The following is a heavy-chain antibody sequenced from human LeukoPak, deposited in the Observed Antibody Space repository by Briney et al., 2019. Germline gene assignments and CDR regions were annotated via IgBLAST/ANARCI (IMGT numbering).Heavy chain of an antibody. CDR3: ARSTVAAPKRWVC. J-gene: IGHJ4*02. CDR2: MNPNSGNT. D-gene: IGHD2-15*01. Sequence: ASVKVSCKASGYTFTSYDINWVRQATGQGLEWMGWMNPNSGNTGYAQKFQGRVTMTRNTSISTAYMELSSLRSEDTAVYCCARSTVAAPKRWVCWGQGTLVTVSS. CDR1: GYTFTSYD. V-gene: IGHV1-8*01.